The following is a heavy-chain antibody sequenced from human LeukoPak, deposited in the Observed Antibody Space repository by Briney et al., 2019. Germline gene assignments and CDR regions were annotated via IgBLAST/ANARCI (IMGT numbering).Heavy chain of an antibody. D-gene: IGHD3-10*01. CDR2: IKQGGREE. Sequence: QPGGSLRLSCVASEFVFSDYWMSWVRQAPGKGLEWVANIKQGGREEKYVGSVKGRFAISRDDAKSTLYLQMDSLSGDDTAVYYCARDNGGWFDSWGRGTLVTVSS. J-gene: IGHJ5*01. CDR1: EFVFSDYW. V-gene: IGHV3-7*03. CDR3: ARDNGGWFDS.